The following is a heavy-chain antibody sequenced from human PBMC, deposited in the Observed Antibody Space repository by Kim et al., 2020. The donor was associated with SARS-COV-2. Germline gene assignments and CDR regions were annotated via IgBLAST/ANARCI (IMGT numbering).Heavy chain of an antibody. Sequence: SQTLSLTCAISGDSVSSNSAAWNWIRQSPSRGLEWLGRTYYRSKWYNDYAVSVKSRITINPDTSKNQFSLQLNSVTPEDTAVYYCARGDSSSSGGYYYYYGMDVWGQGTTVTVSS. J-gene: IGHJ6*02. D-gene: IGHD6-6*01. V-gene: IGHV6-1*01. CDR1: GDSVSSNSAA. CDR3: ARGDSSSSGGYYYYYGMDV. CDR2: TYYRSKWYN.